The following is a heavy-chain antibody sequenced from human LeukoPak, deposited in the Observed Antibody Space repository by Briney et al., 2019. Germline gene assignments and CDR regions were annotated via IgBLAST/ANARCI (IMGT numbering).Heavy chain of an antibody. CDR2: IKQDGSET. CDR1: GFTFTNYW. CDR3: VRGGSWYAAFDF. V-gene: IGHV3-7*04. Sequence: PGGSLRLSCAASGFTFTNYWMTWVRQAPGKGLEWVANIKQDGSETYYVDSVKGRFTISRDNAKNPLYLQMNSLRAEDTAVYYCVRGGSWYAAFDFWGQGTVVPVSS. D-gene: IGHD6-13*01. J-gene: IGHJ3*01.